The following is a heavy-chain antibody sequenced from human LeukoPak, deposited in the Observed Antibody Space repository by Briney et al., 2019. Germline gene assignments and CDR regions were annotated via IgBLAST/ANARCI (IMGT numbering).Heavy chain of an antibody. J-gene: IGHJ4*02. CDR1: GGSFSGYY. Sequence: SETLSLTCAVYGGSFSGYYWSWIRHPPGTGLEWIGEINHSGSTNYNPSLKSRVTISVDTTKNQFPLKLSSVTAADTAVYYCARNTVPTTGIDYWGQGTLVTVSS. CDR2: INHSGST. V-gene: IGHV4-34*01. D-gene: IGHD4-11*01. CDR3: ARNTVPTTGIDY.